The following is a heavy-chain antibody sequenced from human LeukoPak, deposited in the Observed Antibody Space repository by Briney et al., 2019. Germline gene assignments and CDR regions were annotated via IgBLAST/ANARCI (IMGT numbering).Heavy chain of an antibody. CDR3: ARSRTQAPLWFGYDAFDI. CDR1: GGSISSGGYY. CDR2: IYYSGST. Sequence: TLSLTCTVSGGSISSGGYYWSWIRQHPGKGLEWIGYIYYSGSTYYNPSLKSRVTISVDTSKNQFSLKLSSVTAADTAVYYCARSRTQAPLWFGYDAFDIWGQGTMVTVSS. V-gene: IGHV4-31*03. D-gene: IGHD3-10*01. J-gene: IGHJ3*02.